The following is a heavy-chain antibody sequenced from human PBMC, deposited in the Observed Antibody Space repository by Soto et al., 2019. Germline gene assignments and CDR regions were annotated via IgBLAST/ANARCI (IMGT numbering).Heavy chain of an antibody. CDR1: GFTFDDYA. Sequence: PGGSLRLSCAASGFTFDDYAMHWVRHAPGKGLEWVSGISWNSRSIGYADSVKGRFTISGDNAKNSLYLQMNSLRAEDTALYYCAKEGLDYYYYAMDVWGQGTTVTVSS. V-gene: IGHV3-9*01. J-gene: IGHJ6*02. CDR3: AKEGLDYYYYAMDV. CDR2: ISWNSRSI. D-gene: IGHD3-22*01.